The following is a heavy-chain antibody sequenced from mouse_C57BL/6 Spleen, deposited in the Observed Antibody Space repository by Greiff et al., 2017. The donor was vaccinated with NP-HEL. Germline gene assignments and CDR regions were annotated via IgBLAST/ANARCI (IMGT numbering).Heavy chain of an antibody. D-gene: IGHD2-4*01. CDR3: SRREHYDNFDG. Sequence: QVQLQQPGAELVKPGASVKMSCKASGYTFTSSWITWVKQRPGQGLEWIGDIYPGSGSTNYNEKFKSKATLTVDTSSSTAYMQHSSLTSEDAAVYYCSRREHYDNFDGWGTGTTVTVA. J-gene: IGHJ1*03. CDR1: GYTFTSSW. CDR2: IYPGSGST. V-gene: IGHV1-55*01.